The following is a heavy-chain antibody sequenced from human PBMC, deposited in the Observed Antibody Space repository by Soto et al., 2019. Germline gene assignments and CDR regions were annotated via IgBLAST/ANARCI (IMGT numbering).Heavy chain of an antibody. CDR2: ISSSSSYI. CDR3: ARDPGHDFWSGYYGMDA. J-gene: IGHJ6*02. CDR1: GFTFSSYS. Sequence: GGSLRLSCAASGFTFSSYSMNWVRQAPGKGLEWVSSISSSSSYIYYADSVKGRFTIPRDNAKNSLYLQMNSLRAEDTAVYYCARDPGHDFWSGYYGMDAWGQGTTVTVSS. D-gene: IGHD3-3*01. V-gene: IGHV3-21*01.